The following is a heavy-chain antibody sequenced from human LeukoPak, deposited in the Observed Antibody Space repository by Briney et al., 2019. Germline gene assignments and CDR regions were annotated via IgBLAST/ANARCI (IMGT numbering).Heavy chain of an antibody. D-gene: IGHD3-22*01. CDR1: GGSISSSSYY. V-gene: IGHV4-39*01. J-gene: IGHJ3*02. CDR2: IYYSGST. CDR3: ARHLVGDMIVVVISDAFDI. Sequence: PSETLSLTCTVSGGSISSSSYYWGWIRQPPGKGLEWIVSIYYSGSTYYNPSLKSRVTISVNTSKNQFSLKLSSVTAADTAVYYCARHLVGDMIVVVISDAFDIWGQGTMVTVSS.